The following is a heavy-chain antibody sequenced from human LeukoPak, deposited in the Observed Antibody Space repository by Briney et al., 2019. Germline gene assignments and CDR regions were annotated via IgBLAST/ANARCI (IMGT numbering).Heavy chain of an antibody. Sequence: PGGSLRLSCAASGFTFSTYAMHWVRQAPGKGLEWVAVMSFDENIKYYADSVKGRFTISRDNSKNTLYLQMNSLRVDDTAVYYCATLYSYGYFDYWGQGTLVTVSS. CDR3: ATLYSYGYFDY. CDR2: MSFDENIK. CDR1: GFTFSTYA. V-gene: IGHV3-30*03. D-gene: IGHD5-18*01. J-gene: IGHJ4*02.